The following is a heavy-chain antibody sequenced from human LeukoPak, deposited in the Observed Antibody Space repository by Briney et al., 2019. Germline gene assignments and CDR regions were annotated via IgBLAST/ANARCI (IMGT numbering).Heavy chain of an antibody. D-gene: IGHD3-3*02. CDR1: GFAVSSIY. Sequence: GGSLRLSCAASGFAVSSIYMSWVRQAPGKGLDWVSVIYSDASTYYADSVKGRFTISRDNSKNTLYLQMNSLRAEDTAVYYCARAPLGVGYAFDIWGQGTMVTVSS. CDR3: ARAPLGVGYAFDI. J-gene: IGHJ3*02. V-gene: IGHV3-66*01. CDR2: IYSDAST.